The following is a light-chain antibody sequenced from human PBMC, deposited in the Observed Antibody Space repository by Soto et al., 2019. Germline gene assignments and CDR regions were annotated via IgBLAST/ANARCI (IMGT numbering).Light chain of an antibody. J-gene: IGKJ5*01. CDR1: QSIRSD. Sequence: EIVMTQSPASLSVSPEERVTLSCRASQSIRSDLAWYQHKPGQAPRLLMYGASTRATGTPARFSGSGSGTEFTLTISSLQSEDFAVYFCHQYNNWPPITFGQGTRLEIK. V-gene: IGKV3-15*01. CDR3: HQYNNWPPIT. CDR2: GAS.